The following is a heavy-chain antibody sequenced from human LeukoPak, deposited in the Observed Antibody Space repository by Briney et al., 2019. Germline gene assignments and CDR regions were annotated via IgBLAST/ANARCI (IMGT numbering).Heavy chain of an antibody. J-gene: IGHJ3*02. Sequence: TSETLSLTCSVSGASIGRYWWSWIRQPPGKGLEWIGYIYYTGSTNCNPSLKSRVTISLDMSKNRLSLKLSSVTAADTAVYYWATHPTVITRFDIWGQGTMVTVSS. CDR2: IYYTGST. D-gene: IGHD4-23*01. CDR3: ATHPTVITRFDI. V-gene: IGHV4-59*01. CDR1: GASIGRYW.